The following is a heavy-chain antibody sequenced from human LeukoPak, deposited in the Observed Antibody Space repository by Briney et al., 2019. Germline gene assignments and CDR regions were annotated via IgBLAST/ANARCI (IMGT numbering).Heavy chain of an antibody. CDR1: GGSFSGDY. CDR2: INHSGST. Sequence: SETLSLTCAVYGGSFSGDYWSWILQPPGKGLEWIGEINHSGSTNYNPSLKSRVTISVDMSKNQFSLKLSSVTAADTAVYYCARGRGGGSSNYWGQGTLVTVSS. J-gene: IGHJ4*02. D-gene: IGHD2-15*01. CDR3: ARGRGGGSSNY. V-gene: IGHV4-34*01.